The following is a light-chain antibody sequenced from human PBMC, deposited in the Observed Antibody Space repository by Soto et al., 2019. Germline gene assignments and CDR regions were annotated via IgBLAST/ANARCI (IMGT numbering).Light chain of an antibody. CDR2: SNN. CDR1: TDYD. Sequence: QSVLTQPPSVSGAPGQRVTISCTWSTDYDVHWYQQVPGTAPKVLIRSNNERASGVPDRFSGSKSGASASLAITGLQAEDEADYYCQSYASSLSDVVFGGGTKLTVL. J-gene: IGLJ2*01. V-gene: IGLV1-40*01. CDR3: QSYASSLSDVV.